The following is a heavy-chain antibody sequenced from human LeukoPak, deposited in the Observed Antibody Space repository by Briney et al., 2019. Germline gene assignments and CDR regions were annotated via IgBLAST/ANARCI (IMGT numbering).Heavy chain of an antibody. Sequence: SETLSLSCTVSGGPLSAYYWTWIRQPPGKGLEWIGYIYDTGNTNYNPSLKSRVTISVDTSKNQFSLKLASVTAADTAVYYCASGETGSTLGGYWGQRTLVTVSS. J-gene: IGHJ4*02. CDR2: IYDTGNT. CDR3: ASGETGSTLGGY. D-gene: IGHD1-1*01. V-gene: IGHV4-59*01. CDR1: GGPLSAYY.